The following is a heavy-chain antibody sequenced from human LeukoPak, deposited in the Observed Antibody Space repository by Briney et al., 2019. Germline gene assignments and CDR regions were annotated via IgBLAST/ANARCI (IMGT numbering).Heavy chain of an antibody. CDR3: ARGPLFYDFWSGHDYCYGMDV. J-gene: IGHJ6*02. D-gene: IGHD3-3*01. CDR1: GYTFTSYD. V-gene: IGHV1-8*01. CDR2: MNPNSGNT. Sequence: ASVSVSCKASGYTFTSYDINWVRQAPGQGLEWMGWMNPNSGNTGYAQKFQGRVTMTRNTSISTAYMELSSLRSEDTAVYYCARGPLFYDFWSGHDYCYGMDVWGQGTTVTVSS.